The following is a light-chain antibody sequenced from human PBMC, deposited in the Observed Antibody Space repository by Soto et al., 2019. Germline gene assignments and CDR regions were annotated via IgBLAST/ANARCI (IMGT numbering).Light chain of an antibody. V-gene: IGLV1-44*01. CDR1: SSNIETNT. CDR2: NNN. CDR3: AVWDDSLSGMV. J-gene: IGLJ2*01. Sequence: QSVLTQPPSASGTPGQRVTISCSGSSSNIETNTVDWYQHLPGTAPKVLFFNNNQRPSGVPDRFSGSKSGTSASLAISGLQSEDEADYYCAVWDDSLSGMVFGGGTKLTVL.